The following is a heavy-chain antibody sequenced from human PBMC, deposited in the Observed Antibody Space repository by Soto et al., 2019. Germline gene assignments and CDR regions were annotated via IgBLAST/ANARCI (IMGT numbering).Heavy chain of an antibody. CDR1: GYTFTNYG. J-gene: IGHJ4*02. Sequence: QVQMAQSGGEVKKLGASLKVSCKAFGYTFTNYGISWVRQAPGQGLEWMGWISPYNGHTNSAQKFQDRMSMTTDTPTATAYMELRSQRTDDTAVYYCARDHPFIVATMAIDFWGQGTLVSVSS. D-gene: IGHD5-12*01. CDR2: ISPYNGHT. V-gene: IGHV1-18*01. CDR3: ARDHPFIVATMAIDF.